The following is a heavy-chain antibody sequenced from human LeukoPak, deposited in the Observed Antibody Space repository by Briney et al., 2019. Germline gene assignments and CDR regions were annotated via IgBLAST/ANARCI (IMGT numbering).Heavy chain of an antibody. Sequence: SETLSLTCTVSGGSISSYYWSRIRQPPGKGLEWIGYIYYSGSTNYNPSLKSRVTISVDTSKNQFSLRLSSVTAADTAVYYCAAGGWHTGGDYWGQGTLVTVSS. V-gene: IGHV4-59*01. J-gene: IGHJ4*02. CDR3: AAGGWHTGGDY. D-gene: IGHD6-19*01. CDR2: IYYSGST. CDR1: GGSISSYY.